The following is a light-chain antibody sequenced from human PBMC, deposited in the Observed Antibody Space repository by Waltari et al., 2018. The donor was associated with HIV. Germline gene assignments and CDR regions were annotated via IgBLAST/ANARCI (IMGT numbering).Light chain of an antibody. CDR1: QGIRSA. Sequence: AIQLTQSPSSLSASIGDRVTITCRASQGIRSALVWYQQKPGKSPKLLIYDASNLESGVPSTFSGNGSGTDFTLTISSLQPEDFATYYCQQFSRYPITFGQGTRLEIK. J-gene: IGKJ5*01. V-gene: IGKV1-13*02. CDR2: DAS. CDR3: QQFSRYPIT.